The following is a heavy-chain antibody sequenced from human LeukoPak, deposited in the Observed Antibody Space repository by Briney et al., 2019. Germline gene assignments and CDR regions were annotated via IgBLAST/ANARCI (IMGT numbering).Heavy chain of an antibody. CDR2: IYSGGST. CDR3: ARVGLTAPGTYYYGMDV. CDR1: GFTVSSNY. J-gene: IGHJ6*02. V-gene: IGHV3-66*01. Sequence: GSLRLSCAASGFTVSSNYMSWVRQAPGKGLEWVSVIYSGGSTYYADSMKGRFTISRDNSKNTLYLQMNSLRAEDTAVYYCARVGLTAPGTYYYGMDVWGQGTTVTVSS. D-gene: IGHD2-21*02.